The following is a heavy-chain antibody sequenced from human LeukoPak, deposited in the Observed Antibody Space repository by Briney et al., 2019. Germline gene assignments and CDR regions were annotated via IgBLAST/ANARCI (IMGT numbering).Heavy chain of an antibody. J-gene: IGHJ4*02. D-gene: IGHD6-6*01. CDR1: GGSISSSSYY. CDR2: IYYSGST. V-gene: IGHV4-39*07. Sequence: SETLSLTCTVSGGSISSSSYYWGWIRQPPGKGLEWIGSIYYSGSTYYNPSLKSRVTISVDTSKNQFSLKLSSVTAADTAVYYCARGVYSSWGYYFDYWGQGTLVTVSS. CDR3: ARGVYSSWGYYFDY.